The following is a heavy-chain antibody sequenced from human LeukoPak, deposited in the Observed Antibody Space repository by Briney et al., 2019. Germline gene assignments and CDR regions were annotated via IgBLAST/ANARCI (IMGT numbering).Heavy chain of an antibody. CDR2: ISGSGGST. V-gene: IGHV3-23*01. J-gene: IGHJ4*02. Sequence: GGSLRLSCAASGFTFSSYAMSWVRQAPGKGLEWVSAISGSGGSTYYADSVKGRFTISRDDSKNTLYLQMNSLRAEDTAVYYCAKWSVAGPRYFDYWGQGTLVTVSS. CDR3: AKWSVAGPRYFDY. D-gene: IGHD6-19*01. CDR1: GFTFSSYA.